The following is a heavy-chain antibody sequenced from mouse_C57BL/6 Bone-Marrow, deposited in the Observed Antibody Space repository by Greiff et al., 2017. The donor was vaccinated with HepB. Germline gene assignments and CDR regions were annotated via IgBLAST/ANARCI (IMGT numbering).Heavy chain of an antibody. D-gene: IGHD2-14*01. CDR1: GFTFSTSG. V-gene: IGHV5-6*01. CDR3: ARDRFDYYFDY. Sequence: EVQVVESGGDLVKPGGSLKLSCVASGFTFSTSGMSWVRQTPDKRLEWVATINTGGTYTYYTDSVKGRFIISKDTAKNTLFLQMSSLKSEDSAIYFCARDRFDYYFDYGGQGTTLTVTS. J-gene: IGHJ2*01. CDR2: INTGGTYT.